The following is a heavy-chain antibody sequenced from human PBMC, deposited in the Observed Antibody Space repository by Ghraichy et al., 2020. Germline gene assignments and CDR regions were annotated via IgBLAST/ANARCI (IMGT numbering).Heavy chain of an antibody. CDR2: IYPGDSDT. J-gene: IGHJ4*02. Sequence: GESLNISCKGSGYTFTTYWIGWVRQMPGKGLEWMGIIYPGDSDTRYSPSFQGQVTISADKSISTAYLQWSSLKASDTAMYYCARREGGSYLIYWRQGSLVTVSS. CDR1: GYTFTTYW. D-gene: IGHD1-26*01. CDR3: ARREGGSYLIY. V-gene: IGHV5-51*01.